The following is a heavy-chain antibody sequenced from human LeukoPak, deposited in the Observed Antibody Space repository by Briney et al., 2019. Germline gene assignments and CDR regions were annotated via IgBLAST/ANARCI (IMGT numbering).Heavy chain of an antibody. CDR2: IYYSGST. CDR3: ARVSSARNGFDY. Sequence: SETLSLTCTVSGGSLSSGGYYWGWIRKHPGMGLEWIGSIYYSGSTYYTPSLKSRVNISVDTSKSQFALNLTSVTAADAAVYYCARVSSARNGFDYWGQGTLVTVSS. J-gene: IGHJ4*02. V-gene: IGHV4-31*03. CDR1: GGSLSSGGYY. D-gene: IGHD1-14*01.